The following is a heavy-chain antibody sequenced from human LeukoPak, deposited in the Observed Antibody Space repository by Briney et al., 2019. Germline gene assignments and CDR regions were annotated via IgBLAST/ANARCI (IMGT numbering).Heavy chain of an antibody. CDR3: AKGPLLWFGELLNLGYYFDY. D-gene: IGHD3-10*01. CDR1: GFTFSSYA. V-gene: IGHV3-23*01. CDR2: ISGSGGST. J-gene: IGHJ4*02. Sequence: GGSLRLSYAASGFTFSSYAMSWVRQAPGKGLEWVSAISGSGGSTYYADSVKGRFTISRDNSKNTLYLQMNSLRAEDTAVYYCAKGPLLWFGELLNLGYYFDYWGQGTLVTVSS.